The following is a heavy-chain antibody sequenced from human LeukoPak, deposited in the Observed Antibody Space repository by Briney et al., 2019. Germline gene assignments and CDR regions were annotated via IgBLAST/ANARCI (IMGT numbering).Heavy chain of an antibody. CDR2: INHSGST. J-gene: IGHJ4*02. CDR3: AWGYCTNGVCYFDY. D-gene: IGHD2-8*01. CDR1: GGSFSGYY. Sequence: SETLSLTCAVYGGSFSGYYWSWIRQPPGKGLEWIGEINHSGSTNYNPSLKSRVTISVDTSKNQFSLKLSSVTAADTAVYYCAWGYCTNGVCYFDYWGQGTLVTVSS. V-gene: IGHV4-34*01.